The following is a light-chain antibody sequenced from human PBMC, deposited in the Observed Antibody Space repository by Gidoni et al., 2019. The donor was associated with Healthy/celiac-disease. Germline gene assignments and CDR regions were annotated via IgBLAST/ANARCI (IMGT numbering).Light chain of an antibody. Sequence: DIQLTQSPSFLSASVGDRVTITCRASQGISSYLAWHQQKPGKAPKLLIYAASTLQSGVPSRFSGSGSVTEFTLTISSLQPEDFATYYCQQLNSYPITFGQGTRLEIK. V-gene: IGKV1-9*01. CDR1: QGISSY. CDR3: QQLNSYPIT. J-gene: IGKJ5*01. CDR2: AAS.